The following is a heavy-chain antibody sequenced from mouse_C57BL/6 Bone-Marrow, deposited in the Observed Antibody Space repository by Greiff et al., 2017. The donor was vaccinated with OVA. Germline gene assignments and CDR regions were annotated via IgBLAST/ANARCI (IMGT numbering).Heavy chain of an antibody. CDR3: ARRGVITTVVAYYAMDY. CDR2: ILPGSGST. J-gene: IGHJ4*01. CDR1: GYTFTGYW. V-gene: IGHV1-9*01. Sequence: VKLVESGAELMKPGASVKLSCKATGYTFTGYWIEWVKQRPGHGLEWIGEILPGSGSTNYNEKFKGKATFTADTSSNTAYMQLSSLTTEDSAIYYCARRGVITTVVAYYAMDYWGQGTSVTVSS. D-gene: IGHD1-1*01.